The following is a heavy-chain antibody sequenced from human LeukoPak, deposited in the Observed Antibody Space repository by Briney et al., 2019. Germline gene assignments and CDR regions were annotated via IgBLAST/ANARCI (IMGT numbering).Heavy chain of an antibody. CDR1: GFTFSTYW. CDR3: AMDRRAVPCAKYSGLDV. D-gene: IGHD2-2*01. J-gene: IGHJ6*02. Sequence: GGSLRLSCEASGFTFSTYWITGVRQAPGKGLEWVATTNHDGSEKYFVDSVKGRFTISRDSAKNSLYLQMNSLRAEDTALYHCAMDRRAVPCAKYSGLDVWGQGTTVTVSS. V-gene: IGHV3-7*04. CDR2: TNHDGSEK.